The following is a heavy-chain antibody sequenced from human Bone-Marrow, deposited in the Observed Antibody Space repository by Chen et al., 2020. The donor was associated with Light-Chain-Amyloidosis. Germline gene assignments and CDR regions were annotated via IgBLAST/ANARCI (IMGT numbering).Heavy chain of an antibody. CDR3: ARSGNYGRYYYFGMDV. CDR1: GFTFNDYW. V-gene: IGHV3-74*02. Sequence: VQLVESGGGLVQPGGSLRLSCAASGFTFNDYWLHWVRQVPGKGLVWVARIKSYGGSITYSDSVKGRFTISRDNAKNTVYLQMNSLRAEDTAVYYCARSGNYGRYYYFGMDVWGQGTTVTVSS. J-gene: IGHJ6*02. D-gene: IGHD3-10*01. CDR2: IKSYGGSI.